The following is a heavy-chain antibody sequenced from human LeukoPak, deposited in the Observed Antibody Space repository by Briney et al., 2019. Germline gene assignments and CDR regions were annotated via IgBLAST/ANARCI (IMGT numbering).Heavy chain of an antibody. V-gene: IGHV3-21*01. CDR3: AGDRAYGDRHGGYYYYGMDV. Sequence: GGSLRLSCAASGFTFSSYSMNRVRQAPGKGLEWVASISSSSSYIYHADSVKGRFTISRDKAKNSLYLQMNSLRGEDTAVYYCAGDRAYGDRHGGYYYYGMDVWGKGTTVTVSS. CDR2: ISSSSSYI. CDR1: GFTFSSYS. J-gene: IGHJ6*04. D-gene: IGHD4-17*01.